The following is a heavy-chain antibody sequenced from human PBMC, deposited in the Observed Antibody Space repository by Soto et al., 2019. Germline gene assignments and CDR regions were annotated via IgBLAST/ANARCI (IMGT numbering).Heavy chain of an antibody. CDR1: GYSISSSNW. J-gene: IGHJ4*02. Sequence: QVQLQESGPGLVKPSDTLSLTCAVSGYSISSSNWWGWIRQPPGKGLEWIGYIYYSGTTYYNPSLTSRVTMSVDTSNIQFTLKLTSVTAVDTAVYYCARREIQGPIDYWGQGTLVTVSS. CDR3: ARREIQGPIDY. D-gene: IGHD1-26*01. CDR2: IYYSGTT. V-gene: IGHV4-28*01.